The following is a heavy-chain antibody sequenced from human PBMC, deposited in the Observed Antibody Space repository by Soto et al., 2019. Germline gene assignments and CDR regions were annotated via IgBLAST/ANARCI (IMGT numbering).Heavy chain of an antibody. D-gene: IGHD1-26*01. Sequence: GGSLRLSCAASGFIFSSYGMTWVRQAPGKGLEWVSSISASSTYIYYADSVKGRFTISRDNAKNSLFLQMNSLRAEDTAVYFCARDWWDLLPGVWGQGTLVTVSS. J-gene: IGHJ4*02. CDR2: ISASSTYI. V-gene: IGHV3-21*01. CDR1: GFIFSSYG. CDR3: ARDWWDLLPGV.